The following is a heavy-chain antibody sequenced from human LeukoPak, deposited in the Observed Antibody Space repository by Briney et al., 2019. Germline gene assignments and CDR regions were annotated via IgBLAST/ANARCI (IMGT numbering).Heavy chain of an antibody. V-gene: IGHV4-59*01. CDR1: GGSISSYY. CDR2: IYYSGST. D-gene: IGHD2-2*02. Sequence: SETLSLTCTVSGGSISSYYWSWIRQPPGKGLEWIGYIYYSGSTNYNPSLKSRVNISVDTSKNQFSLKLSSVTAADTAVYYCARGGVVPAPIEDNWFDPWGQGTLVTVSS. J-gene: IGHJ5*02. CDR3: ARGGVVPAPIEDNWFDP.